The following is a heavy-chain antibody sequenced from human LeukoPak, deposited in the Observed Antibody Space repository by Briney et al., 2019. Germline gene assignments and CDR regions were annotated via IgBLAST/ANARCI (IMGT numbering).Heavy chain of an antibody. Sequence: SETLSLTCTVSGGSINSHYWSWIRQGPGKGLECRGNIHHRGSIKYTPSLKSRVIMAVDTSKSQFSLNLSSVTAADTAVYYCAREAGYYSDLTWFDPWGQGTLVTVSS. J-gene: IGHJ5*02. V-gene: IGHV4-59*11. CDR2: IHHRGSI. D-gene: IGHD4-11*01. CDR1: GGSINSHY. CDR3: AREAGYYSDLTWFDP.